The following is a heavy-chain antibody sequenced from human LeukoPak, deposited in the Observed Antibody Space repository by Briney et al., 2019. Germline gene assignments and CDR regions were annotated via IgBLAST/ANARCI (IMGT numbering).Heavy chain of an antibody. Sequence: SETLSLTCTVSGYSISSGYYWGWIRQPPGKGLEWIGYIYHSGSTYYNPSLKSRVTISVDRSKNQFSLKLSSVTAADTAVYYCARDGAAAGLDYWGQGTLVTVSS. V-gene: IGHV4-38-2*02. CDR3: ARDGAAAGLDY. D-gene: IGHD6-13*01. J-gene: IGHJ4*02. CDR2: IYHSGST. CDR1: GYSISSGYY.